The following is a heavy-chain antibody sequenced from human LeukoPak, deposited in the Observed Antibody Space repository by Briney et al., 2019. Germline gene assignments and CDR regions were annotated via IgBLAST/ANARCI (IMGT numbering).Heavy chain of an antibody. CDR3: ARGRGHTAIDY. D-gene: IGHD5-18*01. J-gene: IGHJ4*02. CDR2: INHSGRT. V-gene: IGHV4-34*01. Sequence: SETLSLTCAVYGGSFSGYYWSWIRQPPGKGLEWIGEINHSGRTDYNPSLKSRVTISVVTSKNQFSLKLSSVTAADTAVYYCARGRGHTAIDYWGQGTLVTVSS. CDR1: GGSFSGYY.